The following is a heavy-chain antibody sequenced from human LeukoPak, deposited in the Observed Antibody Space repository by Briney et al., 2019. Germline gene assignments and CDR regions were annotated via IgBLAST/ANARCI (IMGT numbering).Heavy chain of an antibody. CDR2: INLDGSVR. J-gene: IGHJ4*02. Sequence: GGSLRLSCAASGFTFSGYCMSWVRQAPGKGLEWVANINLDGSVRHYVDSARGRFTISRDNAKNSLYLQMNSLRAEDTALYYCATSDDSSGSDWGQGTLVTVSS. CDR3: ATSDDSSGSD. CDR1: GFTFSGYC. V-gene: IGHV3-7*01. D-gene: IGHD3-22*01.